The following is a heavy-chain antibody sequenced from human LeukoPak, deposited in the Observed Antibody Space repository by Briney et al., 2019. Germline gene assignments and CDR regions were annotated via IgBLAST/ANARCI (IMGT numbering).Heavy chain of an antibody. CDR2: IYHSGST. Sequence: SETLSLTCAVSGGSISSSNWWSWVRQPPGKGLEWIGEIYHSGSTNYNPSLKSRVTISVDKSKNQFSLKLSSVTAADTAVYYCARGGRGLGFYYYMDVWGKGTTVTVSS. CDR3: ARGGRGLGFYYYMDV. D-gene: IGHD2-15*01. V-gene: IGHV4-4*02. J-gene: IGHJ6*03. CDR1: GGSISSSNW.